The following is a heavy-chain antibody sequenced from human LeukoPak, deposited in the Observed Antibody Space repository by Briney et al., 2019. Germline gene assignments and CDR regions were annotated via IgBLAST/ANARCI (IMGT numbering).Heavy chain of an antibody. CDR2: IIPIFGTA. CDR1: GGTFSSYA. Sequence: SVKVSCKASGGTFSSYAISWVRQAPGQGLEWMGGIIPIFGTANYAQKFQGRVTITADKSTSTAYMELSSLRSEDTAVYYCARVGATDGYYFDYWGQGTLVTVSS. D-gene: IGHD1-26*01. CDR3: ARVGATDGYYFDY. V-gene: IGHV1-69*06. J-gene: IGHJ4*02.